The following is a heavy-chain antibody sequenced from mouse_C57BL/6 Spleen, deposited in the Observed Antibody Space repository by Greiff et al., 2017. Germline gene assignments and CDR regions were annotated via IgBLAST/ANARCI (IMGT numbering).Heavy chain of an antibody. V-gene: IGHV1-15*01. J-gene: IGHJ1*03. D-gene: IGHD1-1*01. CDR2: IDPETGGT. CDR3: TRDYYGSSYVRYFDV. CDR1: GYTFTDYE. Sequence: VQLQQSGAELVRPGASVTLSCKASGYTFTDYEMHWVKQTPVHGLEWIGAIDPETGGTAYNQKFKGKAILTADKSSSTAYMALRSLTSEDSAVYYCTRDYYGSSYVRYFDVWGTGTTVTVSS.